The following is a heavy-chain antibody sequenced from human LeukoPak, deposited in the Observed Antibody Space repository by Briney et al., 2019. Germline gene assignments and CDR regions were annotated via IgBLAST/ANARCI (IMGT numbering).Heavy chain of an antibody. D-gene: IGHD3-9*01. J-gene: IGHJ4*02. CDR3: ARAAEYYDILTGYYIRYFDY. CDR1: GYSITSGYY. Sequence: SETLSLTCTVSGYSITSGYYWGWIRQPPGKALEWIGYIYYSGSTNYNPSLKSRVTISVDTSKNQFSLKLSSVTAADTAVYYCARAAEYYDILTGYYIRYFDYWGQGTLVTVSS. CDR2: IYYSGST. V-gene: IGHV4-61*01.